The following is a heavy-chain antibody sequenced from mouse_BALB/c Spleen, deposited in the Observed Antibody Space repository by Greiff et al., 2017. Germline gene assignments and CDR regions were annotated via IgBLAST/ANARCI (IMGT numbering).Heavy chain of an antibody. D-gene: IGHD2-1*01. CDR3: TRENGNYVDYAMDY. Sequence: EVKVEESGGGLVQPGGSMKLSCVASGFTFSNYWMNWVRQSPEKGLEWVAEIRLKSNNYATHYAESVKGRFTISRDDSKSSVYLQMNNLRAEDTGIYYCTRENGNYVDYAMDYWGQGTSVTVSS. CDR1: GFTFSNYW. J-gene: IGHJ4*01. CDR2: IRLKSNNYAT. V-gene: IGHV6-6*02.